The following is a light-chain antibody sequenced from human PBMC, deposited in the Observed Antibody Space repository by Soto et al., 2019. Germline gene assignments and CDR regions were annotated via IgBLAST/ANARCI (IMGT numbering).Light chain of an antibody. CDR2: IND. Sequence: QAVVTQPPSASGTPGQRVTISCSGSSSNIGDNPVNWYQQVPGAAPKLLIYINDQRPSGVPDRFSGSKSGTSASLAISGLQPEDEVDYYCAAWDDSLNALFGTGTKLTVL. V-gene: IGLV1-44*01. J-gene: IGLJ1*01. CDR1: SSNIGDNP. CDR3: AAWDDSLNAL.